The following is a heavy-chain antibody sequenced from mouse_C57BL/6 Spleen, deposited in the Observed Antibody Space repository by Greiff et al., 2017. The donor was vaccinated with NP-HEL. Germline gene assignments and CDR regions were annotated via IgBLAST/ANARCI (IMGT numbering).Heavy chain of an antibody. J-gene: IGHJ2*01. CDR1: GYTFTSYW. CDR2: IDPSDSYT. D-gene: IGHD2-4*01. CDR3: ALYYDYDGRGD. V-gene: IGHV1-69*01. Sequence: QVQLKQPGAELVMPGASVKLSCKASGYTFTSYWMHWVKQRPGQGLEWIGEIDPSDSYTNYNQKFKGKSTLTVDKSSSTAYMQLSSLTSEDSAVYYCALYYDYDGRGDWGQGTTLTVSS.